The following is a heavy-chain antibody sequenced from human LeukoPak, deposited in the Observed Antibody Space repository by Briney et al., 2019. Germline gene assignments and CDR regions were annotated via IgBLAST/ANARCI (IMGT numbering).Heavy chain of an antibody. CDR2: VDPDNSEA. J-gene: IGHJ4*02. V-gene: IGHV1-69-2*01. Sequence: ASVRISCKVSGHTFTDYYMHWLQQAPGKGLEWMGLVDPDNSEAKYSEKFQGRLTLTADTSRDTAYMELSGLRSEDTAIYYCATLRPVDTALVEWGWGQGTLVTVSS. CDR3: ATLRPVDTALVEWG. D-gene: IGHD5-18*01. CDR1: GHTFTDYY.